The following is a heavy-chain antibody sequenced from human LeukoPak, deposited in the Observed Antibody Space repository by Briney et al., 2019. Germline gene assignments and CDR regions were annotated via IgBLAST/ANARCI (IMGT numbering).Heavy chain of an antibody. J-gene: IGHJ4*02. CDR1: GFTFSSYE. Sequence: GGSLRLSCAASGFTFSSYEMNWVRQTPGKGLEWVSYISSSSSYIYYADSVKGRFTISRDNAKNSLYLQMNSLRAEDTAVYYCARDQVSWISGEDYWGQGTLVTVSS. CDR2: ISSSSSYI. D-gene: IGHD7-27*01. CDR3: ARDQVSWISGEDY. V-gene: IGHV3-21*05.